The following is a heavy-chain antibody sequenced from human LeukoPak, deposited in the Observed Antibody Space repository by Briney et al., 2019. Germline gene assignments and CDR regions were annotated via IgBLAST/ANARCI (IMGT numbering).Heavy chain of an antibody. CDR1: GFTFSSYA. CDR2: ISSNGGST. D-gene: IGHD3-22*01. J-gene: IGHJ3*02. Sequence: GGSLRLSCAASGFTFSSYAMHWVRQAPGKGLEYVSAISSNGGSTYYANSVKGRFTISRDNSKNTLYLQMGSLRAEDMAVYYCARVSNYYDSSGYYYAAGAFDIWGQGTMVTVSS. V-gene: IGHV3-64*01. CDR3: ARVSNYYDSSGYYYAAGAFDI.